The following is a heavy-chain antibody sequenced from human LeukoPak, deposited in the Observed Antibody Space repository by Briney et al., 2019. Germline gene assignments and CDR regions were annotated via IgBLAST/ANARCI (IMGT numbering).Heavy chain of an antibody. CDR3: SREGGGLRFLEWLHNYYYYYMDV. Sequence: SLKFSCKASGGTFSSYTISWGRQAPGQGLEWLGRIIPIPVIPNYAQTFQGRVTTPADKSTTTPYMELRSLRSQAPALYYCSREGGGLRFLEWLHNYYYYYMDVWGKGATVTVSS. V-gene: IGHV1-69*04. D-gene: IGHD3-3*01. CDR2: IIPIPVIP. J-gene: IGHJ6*03. CDR1: GGTFSSYT.